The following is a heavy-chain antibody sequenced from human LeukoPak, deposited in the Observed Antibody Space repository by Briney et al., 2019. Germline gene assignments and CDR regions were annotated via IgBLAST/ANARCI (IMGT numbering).Heavy chain of an antibody. CDR1: GFTFSSYA. V-gene: IGHV3-23*01. J-gene: IGHJ3*02. CDR3: AKGLSLWFGEPPENHDAFDI. D-gene: IGHD3-10*01. Sequence: PGGSLRLSCAASGFTFSSYAMSWVRQAPGKGLEWVSAISGSGGSTYYADSVKGRFTISRDNSKNTLYLQMNSLRAEDTAVYYCAKGLSLWFGEPPENHDAFDIWGQGTMVTVSS. CDR2: ISGSGGST.